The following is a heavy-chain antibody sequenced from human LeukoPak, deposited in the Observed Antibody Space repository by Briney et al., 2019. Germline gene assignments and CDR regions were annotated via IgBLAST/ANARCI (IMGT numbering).Heavy chain of an antibody. Sequence: SETLSLTCTISGGSIDTYNYYWGWIRQPPGKGLEWIGSIYFDGSTYYNPSLKSRVTISLHTSNNQFSLKLRSVTTADTAVYYCARDLYSSKTNDAFVIWGQGTMVTVSS. V-gene: IGHV4-39*07. CDR2: IYFDGST. D-gene: IGHD6-13*01. CDR1: GGSIDTYNYY. J-gene: IGHJ3*02. CDR3: ARDLYSSKTNDAFVI.